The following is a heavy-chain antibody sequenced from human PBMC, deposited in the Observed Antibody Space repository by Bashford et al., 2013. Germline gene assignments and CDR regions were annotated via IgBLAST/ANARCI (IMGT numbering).Heavy chain of an antibody. CDR3: ARQIYYFDSSGSLGEGSIFDF. D-gene: IGHD3-22*01. J-gene: IGHJ4*01. CDR2: IYLGDSET. Sequence: VRQMPGKGLEWMGIIYLGDSETTYSPSFQGQVTISADKSISTAYLQWSSLKASDTAMYYCARQIYYFDSSGSLGEGSIFDFWGLGTLVTVSS. V-gene: IGHV5-51*01.